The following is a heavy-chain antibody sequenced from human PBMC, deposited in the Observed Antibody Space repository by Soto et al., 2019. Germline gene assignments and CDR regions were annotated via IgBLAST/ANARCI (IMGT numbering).Heavy chain of an antibody. CDR3: ARLGFTGAIYFDS. CDR1: GYSFTTYW. CDR2: IYPGDSQI. Sequence: PGESLKISCKGSGYSFTTYWIGWVRQIPGKGLEWMGIIYPGDSQIRYSPSFQGQVTISADRSTNTAYLQWRSLRASDTAMYYCARLGFTGAIYFDSWGLGTLVTVSS. J-gene: IGHJ4*02. V-gene: IGHV5-51*01.